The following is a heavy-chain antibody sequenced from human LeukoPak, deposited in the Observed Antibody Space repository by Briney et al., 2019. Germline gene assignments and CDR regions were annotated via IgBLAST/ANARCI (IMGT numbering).Heavy chain of an antibody. Sequence: GASVKVSCKASGYTFTGYYIHWVRQAPGQGHEWMGWINPNSGGTNYAQKFQGRVTMSRDTSISTAYMELTRLRSDDTAVYYCARVDTVVVPTGITWFDPWGQGTLVTVSS. CDR1: GYTFTGYY. CDR3: ARVDTVVVPTGITWFDP. D-gene: IGHD2-2*02. J-gene: IGHJ5*02. V-gene: IGHV1-2*02. CDR2: INPNSGGT.